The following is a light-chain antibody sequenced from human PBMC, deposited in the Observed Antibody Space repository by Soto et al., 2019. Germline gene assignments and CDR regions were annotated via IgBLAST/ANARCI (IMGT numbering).Light chain of an antibody. V-gene: IGKV4-1*01. CDR2: WAS. Sequence: EIVMTQSPDSLAVSLGERVTINCKSNQSVLYTSNNKNFLAWYQEKPGHPPKLLIYWASARESGVPDHFSGSGSGTDFTLTISSLQAEDVAVYYCQQYYATPITFGQGTRLEI. CDR3: QQYYATPIT. J-gene: IGKJ5*01. CDR1: QSVLYTSNNKNF.